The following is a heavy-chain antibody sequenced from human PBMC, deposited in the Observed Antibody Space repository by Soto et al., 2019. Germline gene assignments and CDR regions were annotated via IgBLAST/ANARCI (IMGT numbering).Heavy chain of an antibody. CDR2: IYYSGST. CDR1: GGSISSYY. V-gene: IGHV4-59*01. Sequence: KTSETLSLTCTVSGGSISSYYWSWIRQPPGKGLEWIGYIYYSGSTNYNPSLKRRVTISVDTSKNQFSLQLSYVTAADTAVYYCAIGVSGYDRLGYYYYMYVWGKGTTVTVSS. J-gene: IGHJ6*03. CDR3: AIGVSGYDRLGYYYYMYV. D-gene: IGHD5-12*01.